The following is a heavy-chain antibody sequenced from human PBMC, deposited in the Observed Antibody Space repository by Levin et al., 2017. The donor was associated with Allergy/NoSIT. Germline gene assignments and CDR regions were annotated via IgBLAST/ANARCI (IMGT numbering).Heavy chain of an antibody. D-gene: IGHD6-13*01. Sequence: PGGSLRLSCAASGFTFTNYAMHWVRQAPGKGLEWVAVISYDGTNKYYADSVKGRFTISRDNSNNTLYLQMNSLRAEDTAVYYCVPIAAAGTFAFDIWGQGTMVTVSS. CDR2: ISYDGTNK. CDR3: VPIAAAGTFAFDI. J-gene: IGHJ3*02. V-gene: IGHV3-30*04. CDR1: GFTFTNYA.